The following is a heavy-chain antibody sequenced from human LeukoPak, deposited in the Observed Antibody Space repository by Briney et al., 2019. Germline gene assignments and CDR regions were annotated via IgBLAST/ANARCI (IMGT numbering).Heavy chain of an antibody. CDR2: ISSSSSYI. CDR3: ARTDYYDSSGYYYRPAAFDY. D-gene: IGHD3-22*01. CDR1: TFTFSSYN. J-gene: IGHJ4*02. Sequence: GGSLRLSCAASTFTFSSYNMNWVRQAPGKGLEWVSSISSSSSYIYYADSVKGRFTISRDNAKNSLYLQMNSLRAEDTAVYYCARTDYYDSSGYYYRPAAFDYWGQGTLVTVSS. V-gene: IGHV3-21*01.